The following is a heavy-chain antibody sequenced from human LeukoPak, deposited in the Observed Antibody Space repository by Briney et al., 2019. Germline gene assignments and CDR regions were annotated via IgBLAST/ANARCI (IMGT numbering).Heavy chain of an antibody. CDR1: GFTFSSYV. D-gene: IGHD6-13*01. Sequence: GGSLRLSCAASGFTFSSYVMSWVRQAPGKGLEWVSAISGSGGSTYYADSVKGRFTISRDNSKNTLYLQMNSLRAEDTAVYYCAKDLSHSSSWYALGFDYWGQGTLVTVSS. V-gene: IGHV3-23*01. CDR3: AKDLSHSSSWYALGFDY. J-gene: IGHJ4*02. CDR2: ISGSGGST.